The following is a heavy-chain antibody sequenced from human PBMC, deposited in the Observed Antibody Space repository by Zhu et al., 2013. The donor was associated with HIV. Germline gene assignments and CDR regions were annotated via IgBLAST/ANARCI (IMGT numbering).Heavy chain of an antibody. CDR3: ARALKYYYGSGSSYYYIGR. CDR1: GYTFAGYY. CDR2: INPNSGGT. V-gene: IGHV1-2*02. Sequence: QVQLVQSGAEVKKPGASVKVSCKASGYTFAGYYLHWVRQAPGQGLEWMGWINPNSGGTNYAQKFQGRVTVTRVTSISTAYMELSSLRSDDTAVYYCARALKYYYGSGSSYYYIGRLGQGDHGHRLL. J-gene: IGHJ6*03. D-gene: IGHD3-10*01.